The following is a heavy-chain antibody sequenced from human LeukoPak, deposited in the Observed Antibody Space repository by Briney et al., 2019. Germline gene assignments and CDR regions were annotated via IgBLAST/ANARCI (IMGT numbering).Heavy chain of an antibody. D-gene: IGHD3-16*01. CDR2: ISAYNGNT. CDR1: GYTFTSYG. V-gene: IGHV1-18*01. Sequence: GASVKVSCKASGYTFTSYGISWVRQAPGQGLERMGWISAYNGNTNYAQKLQGRVTMTTDTSTSTAYMDLRSLRSDDKAVYYCARDWGRVSDYWGQGTLVTVSS. J-gene: IGHJ4*02. CDR3: ARDWGRVSDY.